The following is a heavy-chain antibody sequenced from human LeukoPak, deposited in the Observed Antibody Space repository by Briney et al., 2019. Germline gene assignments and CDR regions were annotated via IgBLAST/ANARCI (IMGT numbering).Heavy chain of an antibody. V-gene: IGHV4-39*01. CDR3: ARPPTTGFPYYHMDV. CDR2: IYYSGSA. CDR1: GDSISSSGYY. J-gene: IGHJ6*03. Sequence: PSETLSLTCTVSGDSISSSGYYWGWIRQPPGKGLEWIGSIYYSGSAYYNPSLKSRVTMTVDTSKNQFSLKLSSVPAADTAVYCCARPPTTGFPYYHMDVWGKGTTVTVSS. D-gene: IGHD4-11*01.